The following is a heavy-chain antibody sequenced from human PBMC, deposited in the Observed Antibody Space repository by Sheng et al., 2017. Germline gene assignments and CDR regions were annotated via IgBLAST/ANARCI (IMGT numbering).Heavy chain of an antibody. CDR1: GYSISSGYY. CDR2: IYHSGST. CDR3: ARSYDSSPYNWFDP. J-gene: IGHJ5*02. Sequence: QVQLQESGPGLVKPSETLSLTCTVSGYSISSGYYWGWIRQPPGKGLEWIGSIYHSGSTYYNPSLKSRVTISVDTSKNQFSLKLSSVTAADTAVYYCARSYDSSPYNWFDPWGQGTLV. V-gene: IGHV4-38-2*02. D-gene: IGHD3-22*01.